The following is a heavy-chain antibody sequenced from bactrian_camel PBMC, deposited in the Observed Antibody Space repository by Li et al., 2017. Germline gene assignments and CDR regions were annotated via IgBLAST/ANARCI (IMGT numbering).Heavy chain of an antibody. D-gene: IGHD6*01. J-gene: IGHJ4*01. CDR1: RLTLNNMC. CDR2: IATGSGNT. V-gene: IGHV3S1*01. CDR3: AEGRGSRGEHCYSLNY. Sequence: HVQLVESGGGSVQVGGSLRLSCVASRLTLNNMCVAWFRQAPERAREGVARIATGSGNTYYVDSVKGRFTISQDSARNTVYLQMNNLQPEDTATYYCAEGRGSRGEHCYSLNYWGQGTQVTVS.